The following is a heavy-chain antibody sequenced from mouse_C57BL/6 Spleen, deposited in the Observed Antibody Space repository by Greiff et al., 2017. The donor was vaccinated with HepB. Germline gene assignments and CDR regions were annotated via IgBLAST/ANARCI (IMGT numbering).Heavy chain of an antibody. D-gene: IGHD2-4*01. CDR3: APSYDYDDLFAY. CDR2: IDPSDSYT. CDR1: GYTFTSYW. Sequence: VQLQQPGAELVKPGASVKLSCKASGYTFTSYWMQWVKQRPGQGLEWIGEIDPSDSYTNYNQKFKGKATLTVDTSSSTAYMQLSSLTSEDSAVYYCAPSYDYDDLFAYWGQGTLVTVSA. V-gene: IGHV1-50*01. J-gene: IGHJ3*01.